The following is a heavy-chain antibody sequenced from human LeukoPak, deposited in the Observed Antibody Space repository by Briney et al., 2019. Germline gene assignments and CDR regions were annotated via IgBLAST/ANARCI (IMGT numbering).Heavy chain of an antibody. Sequence: SQTLSLTCAISGDSVPSNSAPWNWIRQSPSRGLEWLGRTYYRSKWYNDYAVSVKSRITLNPATSKDQFSLQLNSLTPEDTAVYYCARELLWFGELLCMDVWGKGTTVTVSS. D-gene: IGHD3-10*01. CDR3: ARELLWFGELLCMDV. CDR1: GDSVPSNSAP. J-gene: IGHJ6*04. V-gene: IGHV6-1*01. CDR2: TYYRSKWYN.